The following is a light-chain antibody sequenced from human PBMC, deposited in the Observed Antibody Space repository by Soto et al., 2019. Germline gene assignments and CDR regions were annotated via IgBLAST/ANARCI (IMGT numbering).Light chain of an antibody. Sequence: DIQMTQSPATLSASLGDRVTITCRASQSLSNRLAWYQQKPGKAPKVLIYDASSLESGVPSRFSGSGSGTDFILTISSLQPDDFATYYCQYYAGVWTFGQGTKVDI. CDR2: DAS. J-gene: IGKJ1*01. V-gene: IGKV1-5*01. CDR1: QSLSNR. CDR3: QYYAGVWT.